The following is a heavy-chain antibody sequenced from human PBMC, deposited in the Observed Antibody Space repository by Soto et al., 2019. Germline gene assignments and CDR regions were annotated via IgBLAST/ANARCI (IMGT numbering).Heavy chain of an antibody. D-gene: IGHD4-17*01. CDR2: IIPNFGTT. V-gene: IGHV1-69*06. J-gene: IGHJ5*01. CDR3: ARAADYRFLILAS. CDR1: GGTFSNYA. Sequence: QVQLVQSGAEVKKPGSSVKVSCKASGGTFSNYAVSWVRQAPGQGLEWMGGIIPNFGTTNHAQNFQGRVSRTADKSTCTVYIELSSLRTDDTAGYYCARAADYRFLILASWGPRTLVTVS.